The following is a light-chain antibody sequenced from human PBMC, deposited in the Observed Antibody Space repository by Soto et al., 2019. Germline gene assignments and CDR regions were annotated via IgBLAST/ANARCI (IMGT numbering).Light chain of an antibody. CDR3: QQYDNWPWT. J-gene: IGKJ1*01. CDR2: GAS. CDR1: QSISDT. Sequence: EIVLTQPPGTLSLSPGERATLSCRASQSISDTLAWYQQKPGQAPRLLIHGASTRAPGFPARFSGSGSGTDFTLTISSLQSEDFAVYYCQQYDNWPWTFGQGTKVDIK. V-gene: IGKV3-15*01.